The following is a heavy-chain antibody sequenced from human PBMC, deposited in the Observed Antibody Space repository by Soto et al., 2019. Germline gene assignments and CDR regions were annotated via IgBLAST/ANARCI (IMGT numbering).Heavy chain of an antibody. J-gene: IGHJ6*02. V-gene: IGHV3-23*01. CDR2: ISGSGGST. CDR3: SVQLVQGFYYYYYGMDV. CDR1: GFTFSSYA. D-gene: IGHD6-13*01. Sequence: GGSLRLSCAASGFTFSSYAMSWVRQAPGKGLEWVSAISGSGGSTYYADSVKGRFTISRDNSKNTLYLQMNSLRAEDTAVYYCSVQLVQGFYYYYYGMDVWGQGTTVTVSS.